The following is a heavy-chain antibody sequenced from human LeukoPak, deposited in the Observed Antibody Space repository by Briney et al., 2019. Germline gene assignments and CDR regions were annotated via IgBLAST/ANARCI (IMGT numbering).Heavy chain of an antibody. V-gene: IGHV4-59*01. Sequence: SETLSLTCAVYGGSFSGYYWSWIRQPPGKGLEWIGYISYSGSPNYNPSLKSRVTISVETSKNQFSLKLTSVTAADTAVYYCARAYITMIVGDDAFDIWGQGTMVTVSS. CDR3: ARAYITMIVGDDAFDI. CDR2: ISYSGSP. CDR1: GGSFSGYY. J-gene: IGHJ3*02. D-gene: IGHD3-22*01.